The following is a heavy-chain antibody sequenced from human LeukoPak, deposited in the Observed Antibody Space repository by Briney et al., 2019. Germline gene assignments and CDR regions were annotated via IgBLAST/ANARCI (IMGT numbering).Heavy chain of an antibody. J-gene: IGHJ4*02. CDR3: AKFMPPHALSIAAAKLGFTYFDY. CDR1: GFTFSSYA. Sequence: PGGSLRLSCAASGFTFSSYAMSWVRQAPGKGLEWVSAISGGGGSTYYADSVKGRFTISRDNSKNTLYLQMNSLRAEDTAVYYCAKFMPPHALSIAAAKLGFTYFDYWGQGTLVTVSS. CDR2: ISGGGGST. D-gene: IGHD6-13*01. V-gene: IGHV3-23*01.